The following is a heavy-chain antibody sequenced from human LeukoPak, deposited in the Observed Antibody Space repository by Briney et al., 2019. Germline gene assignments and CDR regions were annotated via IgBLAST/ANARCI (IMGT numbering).Heavy chain of an antibody. CDR2: ISYDGSNK. CDR3: ARGAYYGDYSGDAFDI. Sequence: AGGSLRLSCAASGFTFSSYGMPWVRQAPGKGLEWVAVISYDGSNKYYADSVKGRFTISRDNSKNTLYLQMNSLRAEDTAVYYCARGAYYGDYSGDAFDIWGQGTMVTVSS. CDR1: GFTFSSYG. D-gene: IGHD4-17*01. J-gene: IGHJ3*02. V-gene: IGHV3-30*03.